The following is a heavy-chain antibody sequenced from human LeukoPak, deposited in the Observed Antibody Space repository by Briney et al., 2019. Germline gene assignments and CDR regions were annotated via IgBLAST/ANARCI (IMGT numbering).Heavy chain of an antibody. CDR2: IYYSGST. CDR3: ARHYGDYPLYFDY. CDR1: GGSISSYY. Sequence: NPSETLSLTCTVSGGSISSYYWSWIRQPPGKGLEWIGYIYYSGSTNYNPSLKSRVTISVDTSRNQFSLKLSSVTAVDTAVYYCARHYGDYPLYFDYWGQGTLVTVSS. J-gene: IGHJ4*02. V-gene: IGHV4-59*08. D-gene: IGHD4-17*01.